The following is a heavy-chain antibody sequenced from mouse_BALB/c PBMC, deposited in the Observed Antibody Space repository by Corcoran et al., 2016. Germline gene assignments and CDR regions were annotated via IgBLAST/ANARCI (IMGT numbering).Heavy chain of an antibody. D-gene: IGHD1-1*01. Sequence: EVQLQQSGPELVKPGASVKISCKTSGYTFTEYTMHWVQQSHGKSLEWIGGINPNNGGTSYNQKFKGKATLTVDKSSSKAYMELRSLTSEDSAVYYCAREIYYYGSSYVGFAYWGQGTLVTVSA. CDR2: INPNNGGT. CDR1: GYTFTEYT. V-gene: IGHV1-18*01. J-gene: IGHJ3*01. CDR3: AREIYYYGSSYVGFAY.